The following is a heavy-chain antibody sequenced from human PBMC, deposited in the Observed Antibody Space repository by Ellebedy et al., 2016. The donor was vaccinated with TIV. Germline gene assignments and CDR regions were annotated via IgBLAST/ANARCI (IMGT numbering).Heavy chain of an antibody. CDR2: IIPIFKTP. CDR3: AREADTVMVTNWFDA. J-gene: IGHJ5*02. CDR1: GGTFSTYA. Sequence: SVKVSCXASGGTFSTYAISWVRQAPGQGLEWMGGIIPIFKTPNYAQKFQGRVTITADDSTSTAYMEVSRLTFEDTGVYFCAREADTVMVTNWFDAWGQGTLVTVSS. V-gene: IGHV1-69*13. D-gene: IGHD5-18*01.